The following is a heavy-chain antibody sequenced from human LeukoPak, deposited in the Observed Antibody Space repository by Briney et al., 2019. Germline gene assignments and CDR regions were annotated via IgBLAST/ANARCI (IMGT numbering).Heavy chain of an antibody. CDR2: INHSGST. Sequence: SETLSLTCAVYGGSFSGYYWSWIRQPPGKGLEWIGEINHSGSTNYNPSLKSRVTISVDTFKNQFSLKLSSVTAADTAVYYCSTQWLVSDAFDIWGQGTMVTVSS. J-gene: IGHJ3*02. CDR1: GGSFSGYY. V-gene: IGHV4-34*01. CDR3: STQWLVSDAFDI. D-gene: IGHD6-19*01.